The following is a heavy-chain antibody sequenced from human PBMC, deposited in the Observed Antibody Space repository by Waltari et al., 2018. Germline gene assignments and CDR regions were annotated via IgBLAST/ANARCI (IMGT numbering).Heavy chain of an antibody. CDR1: GFTVSSSH. J-gene: IGHJ4*02. CDR3: AREQPTYYFDY. Sequence: EVQLVESGGGLIQPGGSLRLSCAASGFTVSSSHISWVRRAPGKGREWVSVLYTSDGTYYADSSGGRFTSSGDNAKNTLYLQMNSLRAEDTALYYCAREQPTYYFDYWGQGTLVTVSS. V-gene: IGHV3-53*01. D-gene: IGHD5-18*01. CDR2: LYTSDGT.